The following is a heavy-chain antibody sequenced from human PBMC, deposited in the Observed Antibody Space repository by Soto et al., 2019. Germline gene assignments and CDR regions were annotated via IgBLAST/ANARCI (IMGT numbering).Heavy chain of an antibody. CDR2: IYYTGNT. Sequence: QVQLQESCPGLVKPSETLSLTCTVSGASVSTSSYYWSWIRQPPGKGLEWIGYIYYTGNTRYNSSLKSRVTISVDTSKDLFSLKLSSVTASDTAVYFCARGRGSGWRVESWGQGTLVTVAS. J-gene: IGHJ4*02. CDR1: GASVSTSSYY. CDR3: ARGRGSGWRVES. D-gene: IGHD6-19*01. V-gene: IGHV4-61*03.